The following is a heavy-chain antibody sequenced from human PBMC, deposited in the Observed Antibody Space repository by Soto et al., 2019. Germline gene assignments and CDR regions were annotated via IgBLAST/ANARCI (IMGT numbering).Heavy chain of an antibody. D-gene: IGHD6-13*01. CDR2: IIPVLGAP. Sequence: QVHLVQSSAEVKKPGSSVNVSCKASGATFTSTAFSWVRQAPGQGLEWMGGIIPVLGAPNYAQKFQARVTITADASTTTVNMELSSLRSDDTAVYYCASSAGLDHLLNYYGLNVWGQGTTVTVSS. CDR1: GATFTSTA. V-gene: IGHV1-69*01. J-gene: IGHJ6*02. CDR3: ASSAGLDHLLNYYGLNV.